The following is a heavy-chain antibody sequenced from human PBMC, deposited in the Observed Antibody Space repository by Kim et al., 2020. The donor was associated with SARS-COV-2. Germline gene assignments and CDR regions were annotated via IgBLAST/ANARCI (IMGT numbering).Heavy chain of an antibody. CDR1: GYIFTDFY. Sequence: ASVKVSCKASGYIFTDFYIHWVRQVPGQGLEWMGWTNPDGIGTNYAQKFQGRLTLTRDTSITTAFLELSGLRSDDTAVYYCVRDANTPNEDLDFWGQGTLITVSS. D-gene: IGHD5-18*01. CDR3: VRDANTPNEDLDF. J-gene: IGHJ4*02. CDR2: TNPDGIGT. V-gene: IGHV1-2*02.